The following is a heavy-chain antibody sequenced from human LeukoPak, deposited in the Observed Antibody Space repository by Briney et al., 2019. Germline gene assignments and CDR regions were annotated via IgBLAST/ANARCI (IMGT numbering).Heavy chain of an antibody. D-gene: IGHD3-16*01. Sequence: PGGPLRLSCEASEFTFSSYWMSWVRQAPGKGLEWVANIKGDGREIYYMDSVKGRFTISRDNGKNSLYLQMNSLRAEDTAVYYCARSAGWRSYVNYWGQGTLVTVSS. V-gene: IGHV3-7*01. CDR1: EFTFSSYW. CDR3: ARSAGWRSYVNY. J-gene: IGHJ4*02. CDR2: IKGDGREI.